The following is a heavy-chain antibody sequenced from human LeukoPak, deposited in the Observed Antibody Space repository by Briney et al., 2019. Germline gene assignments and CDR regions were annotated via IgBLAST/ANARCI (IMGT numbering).Heavy chain of an antibody. CDR1: GFTFTDYG. CDR2: IRSKAYGGTT. V-gene: IGHV3-49*04. Sequence: GGSLRVSCTASGFTFTDYGMSWVRQARGKGLEWLAFIRSKAYGGTTEYAASVKGRFTISRDDSKSVAYQQMNSLKTEDTAVYYCTRDVESDSGGMDVWGQGTTVTVSS. CDR3: TRDVESDSGGMDV. D-gene: IGHD2-21*02. J-gene: IGHJ6*02.